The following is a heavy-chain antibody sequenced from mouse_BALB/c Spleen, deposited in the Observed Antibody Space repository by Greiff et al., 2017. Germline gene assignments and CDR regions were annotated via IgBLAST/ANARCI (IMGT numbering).Heavy chain of an antibody. Sequence: EVQLQQSGGDLVKPGGSLKLSCAASGFTFSSYGMSWVRQTPDKRLEWVATISSGGSYTYYPDSVKGRFTISRDNAKNTLYLQMSSLKSEDTAMYYCARQGYGNYEDAMDYWGQGTSVTVSS. V-gene: IGHV5-6*01. CDR2: ISSGGSYT. CDR1: GFTFSSYG. J-gene: IGHJ4*01. CDR3: ARQGYGNYEDAMDY. D-gene: IGHD2-10*02.